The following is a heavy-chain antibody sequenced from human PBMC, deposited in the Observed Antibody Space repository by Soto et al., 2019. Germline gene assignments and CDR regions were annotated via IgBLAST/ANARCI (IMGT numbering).Heavy chain of an antibody. D-gene: IGHD2-8*01. V-gene: IGHV5-51*01. CDR2: IYPGDSDT. J-gene: IGHJ3*02. CDR1: GYSFTSYW. CDR3: ARMVYAIHGPGAFDI. Sequence: GESLKISCKGSGYSFTSYWIGWVRQMPGKGLEWMGIIYPGDSDTRYSPSFQGQVNIPADKSISTAYLQWSGLKASDTAMYYFARMVYAIHGPGAFDIWGQGTMVTVSS.